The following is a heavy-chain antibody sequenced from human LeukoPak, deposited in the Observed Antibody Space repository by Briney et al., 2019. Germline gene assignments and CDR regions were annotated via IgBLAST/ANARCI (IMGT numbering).Heavy chain of an antibody. Sequence: TSETLSLTCTVSGGSISSGSYYWSWIRQPAGKGLEWIGRIYTSGSTNYNPSLKSRVTISVDTFKNQFSLKLSSVTAADTAVYYCAKGYSGTSFFGRKDYYYYMDVWGKGTTVTVSS. CDR2: IYTSGST. J-gene: IGHJ6*03. V-gene: IGHV4-61*02. CDR1: GGSISSGSYY. CDR3: AKGYSGTSFFGRKDYYYYMDV. D-gene: IGHD1-26*01.